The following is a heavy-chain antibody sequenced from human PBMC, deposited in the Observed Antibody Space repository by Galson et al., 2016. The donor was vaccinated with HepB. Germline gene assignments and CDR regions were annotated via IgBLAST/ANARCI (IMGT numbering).Heavy chain of an antibody. CDR2: ISYDGSNK. Sequence: SLRLSCAASGFIFRSYGMHWVRQAPGKGLEWVALISYDGSNKYYADSVKGQFTISKDNSNNTLYLQMNSLRAEDTAVYYCAKDVDYGDYLYWGQGTLVTVSS. CDR3: AKDVDYGDYLY. V-gene: IGHV3-30*18. D-gene: IGHD4-17*01. CDR1: GFIFRSYG. J-gene: IGHJ4*02.